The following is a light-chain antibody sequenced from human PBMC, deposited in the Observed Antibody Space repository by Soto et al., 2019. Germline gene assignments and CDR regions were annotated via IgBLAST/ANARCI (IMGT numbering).Light chain of an antibody. V-gene: IGKV3-15*01. CDR3: QLRSNWIT. CDR2: RTS. J-gene: IGKJ5*01. CDR1: QSISSD. Sequence: ETVMTQSPATLSVSPGERATLSCRASQSISSDLAWYQQKPGQAPRLLMFRTSTRATGIPARFSGSGSGTEFTLTISSLEPEDFAVYYCQLRSNWITFGQGTRLEI.